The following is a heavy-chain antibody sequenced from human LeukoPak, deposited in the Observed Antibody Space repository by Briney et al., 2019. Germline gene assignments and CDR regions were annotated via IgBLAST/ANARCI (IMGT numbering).Heavy chain of an antibody. D-gene: IGHD3/OR15-3a*01. CDR3: ARPTWTNYMDV. Sequence: QPGGSLRLSCAASGFTLSSSEMNWVRQAPGKGLEWVSYISRSGSTIFYADSVKGRFTISRDNAKNSVSLQMNSLRAEDTAVYFCARPTWTNYMDVWGKGTAVTISS. J-gene: IGHJ6*03. V-gene: IGHV3-48*03. CDR2: ISRSGSTI. CDR1: GFTLSSSE.